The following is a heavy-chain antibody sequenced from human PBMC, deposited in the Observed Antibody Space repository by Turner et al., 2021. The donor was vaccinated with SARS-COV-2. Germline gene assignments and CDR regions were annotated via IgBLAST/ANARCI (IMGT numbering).Heavy chain of an antibody. CDR1: GDSINSYY. J-gene: IGHJ4*02. CDR2: SSYSGIT. V-gene: IGHV4-59*01. Sequence: QVQLQESGPGLVKPSETLSLTCTVSGDSINSYYWNWIRQSPGKGLEWIGYSSYSGITNYNTSLRSRIAISLDKSKKQFSRRLSSVTAADTAVYFCARDPSGTFPRGLFDSWGQGALVTVSS. CDR3: ARDPSGTFPRGLFDS. D-gene: IGHD3-10*01.